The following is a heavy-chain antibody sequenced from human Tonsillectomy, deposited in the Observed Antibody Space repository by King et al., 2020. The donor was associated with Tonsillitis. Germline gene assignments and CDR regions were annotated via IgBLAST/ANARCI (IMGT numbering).Heavy chain of an antibody. J-gene: IGHJ6*02. D-gene: IGHD1-26*01. V-gene: IGHV3-30-3*01. CDR3: ARDQRSYWLNYYYYGMDV. Sequence: VQLVESGGGVVQPGRSLRLSCAASGFTFSSYAMHWVRQAPGKGLEWVAVISYDGSNKYYADSVKGRFTISRDNAKNTLYLQMNSLRAVDTAVYYCARDQRSYWLNYYYYGMDVWGQGTTVTVSS. CDR1: GFTFSSYA. CDR2: ISYDGSNK.